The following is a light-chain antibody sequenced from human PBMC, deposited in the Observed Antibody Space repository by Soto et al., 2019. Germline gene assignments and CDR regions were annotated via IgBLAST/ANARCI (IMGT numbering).Light chain of an antibody. J-gene: IGKJ2*01. CDR3: QEHRHWPPYT. Sequence: VLTQSPATLSLSPGERAALSCRASESIGSYLAWYKQKPGQAPRLLIYDASSRATAIPARFSGSGSGTDFTLSISSLEPEDSAVYECQEHRHWPPYTFGQGTKVEIK. V-gene: IGKV3-11*01. CDR2: DAS. CDR1: ESIGSY.